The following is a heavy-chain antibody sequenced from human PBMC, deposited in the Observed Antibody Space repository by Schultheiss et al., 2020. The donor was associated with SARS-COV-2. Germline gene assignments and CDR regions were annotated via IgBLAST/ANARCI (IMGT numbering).Heavy chain of an antibody. Sequence: SGPTLVKPTQTLTLTCTFSGFSLSTSGVGVGWIRQPPGKALEWLAPIYWDDDKRYSPSLKSRLTITKDTSKNQVVLTMTNMDPVDTATYYCAPFSGSYRFDYWGQGTLVTVSS. J-gene: IGHJ4*02. V-gene: IGHV2-5*02. CDR3: APFSGSYRFDY. CDR1: GFSLSTSGVG. D-gene: IGHD1-26*01. CDR2: IYWDDDK.